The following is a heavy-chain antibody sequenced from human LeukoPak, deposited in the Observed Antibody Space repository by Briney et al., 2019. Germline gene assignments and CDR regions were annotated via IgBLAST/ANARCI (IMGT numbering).Heavy chain of an antibody. CDR2: INHSGST. CDR3: ARLKVGANDAYDI. Sequence: PSETLSLTCAVYGGSFSGYYWSWIRQPPGKGLEWIGEINHSGSTNYNPSLKSRVTISVDTSKNQFSLKLSSVTAADTAVYYCARLKVGANDAYDIWGQGTMVTVSS. D-gene: IGHD1-26*01. CDR1: GGSFSGYY. J-gene: IGHJ3*02. V-gene: IGHV4-34*01.